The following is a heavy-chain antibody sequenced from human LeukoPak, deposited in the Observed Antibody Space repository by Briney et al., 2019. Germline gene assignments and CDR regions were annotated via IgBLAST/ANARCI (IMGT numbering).Heavy chain of an antibody. J-gene: IGHJ4*02. CDR2: TRNKANNYAT. Sequence: GGSLRLSCAASGFNFSGSAIHWVRQASGKGLEWVGRTRNKANNYATTYAASVKGRFSISRDHSKNTTYLQMDSLKTEDTAIYYCTTLNYVWGTSRPDCWGQGTLVTVSS. V-gene: IGHV3-73*01. CDR1: GFNFSGSA. D-gene: IGHD3-16*02. CDR3: TTLNYVWGTSRPDC.